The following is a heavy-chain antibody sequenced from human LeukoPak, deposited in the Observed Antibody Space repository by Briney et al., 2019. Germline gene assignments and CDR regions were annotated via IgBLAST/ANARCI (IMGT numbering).Heavy chain of an antibody. J-gene: IGHJ4*02. V-gene: IGHV4-61*02. CDR1: GGSINNGSYY. D-gene: IGHD5-24*01. CDR3: ARDREDDYKSLYYFDY. Sequence: SETLSLTCTVSGGSINNGSYYWSWIRQPAGKGLEWIERIYSSGSTNYNPSLKSRVTISVDTSKNQFSLKLSSVTAADTAVYYCARDREDDYKSLYYFDYWGQGTLVTVSS. CDR2: IYSSGST.